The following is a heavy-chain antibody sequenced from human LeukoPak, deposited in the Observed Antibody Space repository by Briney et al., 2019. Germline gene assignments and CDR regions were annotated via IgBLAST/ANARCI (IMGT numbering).Heavy chain of an antibody. J-gene: IGHJ4*02. CDR3: ARAVAVAGRTNAFDY. Sequence: PGGSLRLSCAASGFTFSSYAMSWVRQAPGKGLEWVSAISGSGGCTYYADSVKGRFTISRDNAKNSLYLQMNSLRAEDTAVYYCARAVAVAGRTNAFDYWGQGTLVTVSS. CDR2: ISGSGGCT. V-gene: IGHV3-23*01. D-gene: IGHD6-19*01. CDR1: GFTFSSYA.